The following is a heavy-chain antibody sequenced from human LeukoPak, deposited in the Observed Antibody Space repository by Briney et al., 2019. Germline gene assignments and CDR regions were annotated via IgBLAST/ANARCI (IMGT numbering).Heavy chain of an antibody. D-gene: IGHD2-8*01. CDR1: GYTFTGYY. CDR2: INPNSGGT. V-gene: IGHV1-2*02. J-gene: IGHJ4*02. Sequence: ASVKVSCKASGYTFTGYYMHWVRQAPGQGLEWMGWINPNSGGTNYAQKLQGRVTMTTDTSTSTAYMELRSLRSDDTAVYYCVIGSVYAIMGGDYWGQGTLVTVSS. CDR3: VIGSVYAIMGGDY.